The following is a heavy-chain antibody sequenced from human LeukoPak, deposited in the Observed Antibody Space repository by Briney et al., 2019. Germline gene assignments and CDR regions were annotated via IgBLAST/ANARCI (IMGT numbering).Heavy chain of an antibody. D-gene: IGHD1-26*01. CDR1: GFTVSSNY. CDR3: AKDIREGSYFYYYYYGMDV. Sequence: GGSLRLSCAASGFTVSSNYMSWVRQAPGKGLEWVSVIYSGGSTYYADSVKGRFTISRDNSKNTLYLQMNSLRAEDTAVYYCAKDIREGSYFYYYYYGMDVWGQGTTVTVSS. J-gene: IGHJ6*02. CDR2: IYSGGST. V-gene: IGHV3-53*01.